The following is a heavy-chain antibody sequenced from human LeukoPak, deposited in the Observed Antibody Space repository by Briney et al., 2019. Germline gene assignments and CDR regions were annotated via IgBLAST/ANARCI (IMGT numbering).Heavy chain of an antibody. J-gene: IGHJ4*02. Sequence: AGGSLRLSCAASGFTLSSYSMNWVRQAPGKGLEWVSFISSSNSYIYYVDAVKVRFSIYRENAKNSLYLQMNSLRAEDTAVYYCARNSDWGCSGGTCYNYEGYWGQGTLVTVSS. CDR2: ISSSNSYI. CDR3: ARNSDWGCSGGTCYNYEGY. CDR1: GFTLSSYS. D-gene: IGHD2-15*01. V-gene: IGHV3-21*01.